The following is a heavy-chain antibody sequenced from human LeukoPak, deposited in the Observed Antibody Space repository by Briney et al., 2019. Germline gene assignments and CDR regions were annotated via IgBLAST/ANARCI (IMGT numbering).Heavy chain of an antibody. J-gene: IGHJ4*02. CDR3: ARDPVDAAAGGSPERTFDY. D-gene: IGHD5-12*01. CDR2: INPSGGSK. V-gene: IGHV1-46*01. Sequence: ASVKVSCKASGYTFTSYYMHWVRQAPGQGLEWMGIINPSGGSKSYAQKFQGRVTMTRDMSTSTVYMELSSLRSEDTAVYDCARDPVDAAAGGSPERTFDYWGQGTLVTVSS. CDR1: GYTFTSYY.